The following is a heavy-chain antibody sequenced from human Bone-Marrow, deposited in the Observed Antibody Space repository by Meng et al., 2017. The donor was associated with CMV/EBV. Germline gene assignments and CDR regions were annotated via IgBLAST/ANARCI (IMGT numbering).Heavy chain of an antibody. D-gene: IGHD3-10*01. CDR3: VTYYYGSGSLRGMDV. V-gene: IGHV3-72*01. Sequence: GESLKISCAASGFTFSDHYMDWVRQAPGKGLEWVGRTRNKANSYTTEYAASVKGRFTISRDDSKNSLYLHMNSLKTEDTAVYYCVTYYYGSGSLRGMDVWGQGTTVTVSS. CDR2: TRNKANSYTT. CDR1: GFTFSDHY. J-gene: IGHJ6*02.